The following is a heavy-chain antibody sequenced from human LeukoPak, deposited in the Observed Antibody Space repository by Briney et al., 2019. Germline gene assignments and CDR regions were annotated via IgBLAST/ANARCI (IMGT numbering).Heavy chain of an antibody. Sequence: GGSLRLSCAASGFTFSSYSIDWVRQAPGKGLEWLSYISSSSSTIYYADSVKGRFTISRDNAKNAVYLQMNSLRAEDTAVYYCARVWSSGYTKDYWGQGTLVTVSS. CDR3: ARVWSSGYTKDY. J-gene: IGHJ4*02. CDR2: ISSSSSTI. CDR1: GFTFSSYS. V-gene: IGHV3-48*04. D-gene: IGHD5-12*01.